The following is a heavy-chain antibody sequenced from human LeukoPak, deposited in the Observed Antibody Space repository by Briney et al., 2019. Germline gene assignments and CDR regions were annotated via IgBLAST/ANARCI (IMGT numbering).Heavy chain of an antibody. CDR2: IIPILGIA. CDR1: GGTFSSYA. J-gene: IGHJ4*02. Sequence: SVKVSCKASGGTFSSYAISWVRQAPGQGLEWMGRIIPILGIANYAQKFQGRVTITADKSTSTAYMELSSLRSEDTAVYYCARDPSVLLWFGEFDYWGQGTLVTVSS. V-gene: IGHV1-69*04. CDR3: ARDPSVLLWFGEFDY. D-gene: IGHD3-10*01.